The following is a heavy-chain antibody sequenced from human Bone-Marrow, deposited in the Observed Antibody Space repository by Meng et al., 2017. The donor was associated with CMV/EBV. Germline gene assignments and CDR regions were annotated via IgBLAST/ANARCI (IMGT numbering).Heavy chain of an antibody. CDR3: GRLAAALYYYGMDV. J-gene: IGHJ6*02. D-gene: IGHD2-15*01. Sequence: GESLKISCAASGFTFSNYWMSWVRQAPGKGLEWVANIKKDGSEKYYVDSVKGRFTISRDNAKNSLYMQMNSLRAEDTAVYYCGRLAAALYYYGMDVWGQGTTVTGSS. CDR2: IKKDGSEK. V-gene: IGHV3-7*01. CDR1: GFTFSNYW.